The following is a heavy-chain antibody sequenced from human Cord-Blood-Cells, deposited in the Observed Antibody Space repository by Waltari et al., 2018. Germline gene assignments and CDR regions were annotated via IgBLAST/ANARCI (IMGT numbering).Heavy chain of an antibody. CDR1: GYSLRRGYS. D-gene: IGHD3-3*01. CDR3: ARDRSDFWSGYYTGAFDI. CDR2: IYHSGST. V-gene: IGHV4-38-2*02. J-gene: IGHJ3*02. Sequence: QVQLQESGPGLVKPSETLSLTCAVSGYSLRRGYSWGWIRQPPGKGLEWIGSIYHSGSTYYNPSLKSRVTISVDTSKNQFSLKPSSVTAADTAVYYCARDRSDFWSGYYTGAFDIWGQGTMVTVSS.